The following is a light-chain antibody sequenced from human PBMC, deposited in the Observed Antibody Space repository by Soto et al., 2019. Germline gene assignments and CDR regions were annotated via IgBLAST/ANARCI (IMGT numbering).Light chain of an antibody. Sequence: EIVLTQSPGTLSLSPGERATLSCRASQSVSSTYLAGYQQKPGQPPGLLIYAASSRATGIPDRFSGTGSGTDFTLTISRLEPEDFAVYYCQQYDNSLYTFGPGTKLEIK. V-gene: IGKV3-20*01. CDR2: AAS. J-gene: IGKJ2*01. CDR1: QSVSSTY. CDR3: QQYDNSLYT.